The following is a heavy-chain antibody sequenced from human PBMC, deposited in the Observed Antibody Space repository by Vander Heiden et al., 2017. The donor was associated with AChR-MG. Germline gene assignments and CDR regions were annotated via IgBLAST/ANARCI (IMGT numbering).Heavy chain of an antibody. V-gene: IGHV3-30*18. CDR2: ISYDGTNK. CDR1: GFTFSSYG. D-gene: IGHD6-13*01. J-gene: IGHJ4*02. Sequence: QVQLVESGGGVVQPGRSLRLSCAASGFTFSSYGMHWVRQAPGKRLEWVTLISYDGTNKYYEDSVKGRFTISRDNSKKMLYLQMDSLRAEDTAVYYCAKDRVASIAAAGTLDSWGQGTLVAVSS. CDR3: AKDRVASIAAAGTLDS.